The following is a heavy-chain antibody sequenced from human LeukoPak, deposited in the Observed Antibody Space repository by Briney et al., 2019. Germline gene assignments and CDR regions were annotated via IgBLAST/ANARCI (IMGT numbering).Heavy chain of an antibody. V-gene: IGHV1-2*02. J-gene: IGHJ6*02. Sequence: GASVKVSCKASGYTLTGYYMHWVRQAPGQGLEWMGWINPNSGGTNYAQKFQGRVTMTRDTSISTAYMELSRLRSDDTAVYYCARVGGPDYYYYGMDVWGQGTTVTVSS. D-gene: IGHD6-25*01. CDR2: INPNSGGT. CDR3: ARVGGPDYYYYGMDV. CDR1: GYTLTGYY.